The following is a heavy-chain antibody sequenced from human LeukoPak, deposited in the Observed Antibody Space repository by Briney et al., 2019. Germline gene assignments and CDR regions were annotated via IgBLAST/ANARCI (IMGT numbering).Heavy chain of an antibody. CDR2: ISASGSII. CDR3: AKDWGPTPSFIDY. V-gene: IGHV3-11*01. CDR1: GFSFSDYY. D-gene: IGHD1-26*01. J-gene: IGHJ4*02. Sequence: GGSLRLSCATSGFSFSDYYMSWMRQAPGKGLEWVSYISASGSIIYYADSVKGRFTISRDNAKNSLYLQMDSLRADDTALYYCAKDWGPTPSFIDYWGQGTLVTVSS.